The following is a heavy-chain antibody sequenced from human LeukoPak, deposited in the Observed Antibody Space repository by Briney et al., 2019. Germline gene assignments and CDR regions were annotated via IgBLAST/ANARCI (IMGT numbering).Heavy chain of an antibody. CDR3: ARVKEGNGYDFLPSPTWYMDV. Sequence: PSETLSLTCSVSGGSISSSNYYWGWIRQPPGKGLEWIGSIYYSGSTYYNPSLKSRVTISVDTSKNQFSLKLSSVTAADTAVYYCARVKEGNGYDFLPSPTWYMDVWGKGTTVTVSS. J-gene: IGHJ6*03. V-gene: IGHV4-39*07. CDR1: GGSISSSNYY. CDR2: IYYSGST. D-gene: IGHD5-12*01.